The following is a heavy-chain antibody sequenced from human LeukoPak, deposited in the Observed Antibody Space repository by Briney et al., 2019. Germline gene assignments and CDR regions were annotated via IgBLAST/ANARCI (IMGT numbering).Heavy chain of an antibody. J-gene: IGHJ4*02. CDR3: AKGSSSWFDTPFDY. D-gene: IGHD6-13*01. CDR1: GFTFSSYA. V-gene: IGHV3-23*01. Sequence: GGSLRLSCAASGFTFSSYAMGWVRQAPGKGLEWVSAISGTGNRTYYADSVKGRFTISRDNSKNTLYLQMNSLRAEDTAVYYCAKGSSSWFDTPFDYWGQGTLVTVSS. CDR2: ISGTGNRT.